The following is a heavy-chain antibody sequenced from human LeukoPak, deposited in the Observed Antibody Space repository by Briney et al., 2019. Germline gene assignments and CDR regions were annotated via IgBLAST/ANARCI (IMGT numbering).Heavy chain of an antibody. Sequence: PSETPSLTCTVSGGSVSSDSWSWIRQPAGKGLEWVGRIYTSGSTNYNPSLMSRVTMSVDTSKNQFSLKLSSVTAADTAVYYCARGIVGATAPDYWGQGTLVIVSS. CDR2: IYTSGST. V-gene: IGHV4-4*07. J-gene: IGHJ4*02. D-gene: IGHD1-26*01. CDR3: ARGIVGATAPDY. CDR1: GGSVSSDS.